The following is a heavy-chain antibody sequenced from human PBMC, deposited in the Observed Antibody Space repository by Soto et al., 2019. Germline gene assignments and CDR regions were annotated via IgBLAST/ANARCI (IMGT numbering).Heavy chain of an antibody. Sequence: SVKVSCKASEDTFRNYAISWVRQAPGQGLEWMGGIIPIFGTANYAQKFQGRVTITADTSANTVYLELSSLRSEDTAVYYCASSEXIAAADPTDYYYYGMDVWGQGTTVTVSS. D-gene: IGHD6-13*01. CDR1: EDTFRNYA. J-gene: IGHJ6*02. CDR2: IIPIFGTA. V-gene: IGHV1-69*06. CDR3: ASSEXIAAADPTDYYYYGMDV.